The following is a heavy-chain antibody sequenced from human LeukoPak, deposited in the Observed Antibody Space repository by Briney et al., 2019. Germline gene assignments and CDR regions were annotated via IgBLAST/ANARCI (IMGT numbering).Heavy chain of an antibody. CDR2: INSDGSIT. Sequence: GGSLRLSCAASGFTFTNYWIHWVRQGPGKGLVWVSRINSDGSITHYADSVKGRFTISRDNAKNTVYLQMNSLRAEDTAVYYCVRLLERHYWGQGTLVTVSS. CDR3: VRLLERHY. D-gene: IGHD1-1*01. V-gene: IGHV3-74*01. CDR1: GFTFTNYW. J-gene: IGHJ4*02.